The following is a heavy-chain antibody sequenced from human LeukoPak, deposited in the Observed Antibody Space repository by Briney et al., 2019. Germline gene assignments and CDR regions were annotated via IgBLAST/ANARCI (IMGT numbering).Heavy chain of an antibody. Sequence: SETLSLTCTVSGGSISSYYWSWIRQPPGKGLEWIGYIYYSGSTNYNPFLKSRVTISVDTSKNQFSLKLSSVTAADTAVYYCARNQVVYYYGSGSYYNYYYYYGMDVWGQGTTVTVSS. CDR2: IYYSGST. J-gene: IGHJ6*02. D-gene: IGHD3-10*01. CDR1: GGSISSYY. CDR3: ARNQVVYYYGSGSYYNYYYYYGMDV. V-gene: IGHV4-59*01.